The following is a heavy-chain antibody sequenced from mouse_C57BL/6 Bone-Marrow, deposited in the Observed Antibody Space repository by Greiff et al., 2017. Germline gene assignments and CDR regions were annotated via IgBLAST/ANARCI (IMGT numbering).Heavy chain of an antibody. Sequence: VQLQQPGAELVKPGASVKMSCKASGYTFTSYWITWVKQRPGQGLEWIGDIYPGSGSTNYNEKFKSKATLTVDTSSSTAYMQLSSLTSEDSAVYYCARCGYYYGSSWDWGQGTTLTVSS. J-gene: IGHJ2*01. CDR1: GYTFTSYW. CDR2: IYPGSGST. V-gene: IGHV1-55*01. D-gene: IGHD1-1*01. CDR3: ARCGYYYGSSWD.